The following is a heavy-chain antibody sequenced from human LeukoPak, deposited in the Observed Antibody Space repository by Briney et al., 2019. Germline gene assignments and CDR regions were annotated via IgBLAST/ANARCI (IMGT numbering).Heavy chain of an antibody. D-gene: IGHD1-1*01. CDR3: ARVDEVGQLSAPPFYYYMDV. CDR1: AFTFSSYA. Sequence: GGSLRLSCAASAFTFSSYAMSWVRQAPGKGLEWVSAISGSGGSTYYADSVKGRFTISRDNSKNTLYLQMNSLRAEDTAIYYCARVDEVGQLSAPPFYYYMDVWGKGKSVTVSS. CDR2: ISGSGGST. J-gene: IGHJ6*03. V-gene: IGHV3-23*01.